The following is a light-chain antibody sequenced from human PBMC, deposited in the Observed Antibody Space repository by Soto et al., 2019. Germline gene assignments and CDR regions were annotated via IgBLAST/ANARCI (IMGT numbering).Light chain of an antibody. CDR3: GTWDSRLSAGV. CDR2: GST. Sequence: SVLTQPPSVSGAPGQRVTISCTGSSSNIGAHYDVHWYQHLPGTSPKVLIYGSTNRPSGVPDRFSGSKSGTSASLAITGLQAEDEADYYCGTWDSRLSAGVFGTGTKVTVL. V-gene: IGLV1-40*01. J-gene: IGLJ1*01. CDR1: SSNIGAHYD.